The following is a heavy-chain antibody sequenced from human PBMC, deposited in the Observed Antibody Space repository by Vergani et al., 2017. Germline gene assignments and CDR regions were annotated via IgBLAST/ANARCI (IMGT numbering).Heavy chain of an antibody. CDR1: GGSISSSNW. CDR2: IYHSGST. CDR3: ACLTYSSAGQDDAFVI. D-gene: IGHD6-19*01. V-gene: IGHV4-4*03. J-gene: IGHJ3*02. Sequence: QVQLQESGPGLVKPPGTLSLTCAVSGGSISSSNWWTWVRQPPGKGLECLGQIYHSGSTNYNPSLKSRVTISVDKSKNQFSLKLSSVTAADTAVYYCACLTYSSAGQDDAFVIWGQGTMVTVSS.